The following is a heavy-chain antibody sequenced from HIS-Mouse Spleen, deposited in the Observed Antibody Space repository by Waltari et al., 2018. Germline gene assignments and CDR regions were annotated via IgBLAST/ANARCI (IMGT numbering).Heavy chain of an antibody. D-gene: IGHD2-21*01. J-gene: IGHJ4*02. CDR2: ISGSGGST. CDR1: GFNFISNA. CDR3: AKSRGGDCYDY. V-gene: IGHV3-23*04. Sequence: VQLVGSGGGLVQPGGSLVLLGCAAGFNFISNAINWLRRAPGKGLWWVSAISGSGGSTYYADSVKGRFTISRDNSKNTLYLQMNSLRAEDTAVYYCAKSRGGDCYDYWGQGTLVTVSS.